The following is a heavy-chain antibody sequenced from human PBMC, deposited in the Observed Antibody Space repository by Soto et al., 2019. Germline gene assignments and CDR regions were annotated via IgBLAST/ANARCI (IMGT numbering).Heavy chain of an antibody. CDR1: GFSFSCHW. V-gene: IGHV3-74*03. Sequence: EVQLVESGGDLVQPGWSLRLSCAASGFSFSCHWMHWVRQVPGKGLEWISRINTDGGSSAYADSVKGRCTISRDNAKNTLYLQMNGLRAEDTAVYSCATEAGYCSRTSCYRRAFDTWGQGTTVTVSS. D-gene: IGHD2-2*01. CDR3: ATEAGYCSRTSCYRRAFDT. CDR2: INTDGGSS. J-gene: IGHJ3*02.